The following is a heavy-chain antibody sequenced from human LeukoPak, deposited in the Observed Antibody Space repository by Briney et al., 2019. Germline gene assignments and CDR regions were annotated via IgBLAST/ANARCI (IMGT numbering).Heavy chain of an antibody. CDR3: ARESLGYSSGWYAEYFQH. D-gene: IGHD6-19*01. Sequence: GRSLRLSCAASGLTFSSYTMHWVRQAPGKGLEWVAVISHDGSNKYYADSVKGRFTISRDNSKNTLYLQMNSLRAEDTAVYYCARESLGYSSGWYAEYFQHWGQGTLVTVSS. CDR2: ISHDGSNK. CDR1: GLTFSSYT. J-gene: IGHJ1*01. V-gene: IGHV3-30*04.